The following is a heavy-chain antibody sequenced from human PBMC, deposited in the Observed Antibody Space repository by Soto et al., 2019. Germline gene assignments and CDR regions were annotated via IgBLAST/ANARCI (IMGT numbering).Heavy chain of an antibody. CDR1: GYTFTNFG. Sequence: GASVKVSCKASGYTFTNFGISWVRQAPGQGLEWMGWISAYNGNTNYAQKFQGRVTMTTDTSTSTAYMELRSLRSDDTAVYYCARGGYSYGPYYFDYWGQGTLVTVSS. V-gene: IGHV1-18*01. CDR2: ISAYNGNT. CDR3: ARGGYSYGPYYFDY. J-gene: IGHJ4*02. D-gene: IGHD5-18*01.